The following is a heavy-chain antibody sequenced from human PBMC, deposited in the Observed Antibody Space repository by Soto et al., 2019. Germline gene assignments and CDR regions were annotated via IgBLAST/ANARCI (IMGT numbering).Heavy chain of an antibody. CDR1: GGSISSSSYY. D-gene: IGHD6-19*01. V-gene: IGHV4-39*01. CDR2: IYYSGST. CDR3: ARPSSSGWPTTYYFDY. J-gene: IGHJ4*02. Sequence: SETLSRTCTVSGGSISSSSYYWGWIRQPPGKGLEWIGSIYYSGSTYYNPSLKSRVTISVDTSKNQFSLKLSSVTAADTAVYYCARPSSSGWPTTYYFDYWGQGTLVTVSS.